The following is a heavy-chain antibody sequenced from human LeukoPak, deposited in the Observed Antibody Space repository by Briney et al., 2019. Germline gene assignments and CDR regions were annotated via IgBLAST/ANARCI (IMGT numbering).Heavy chain of an antibody. CDR2: ISYDGSNK. CDR1: GFTFSSYG. CDR3: ARDASRGYSYGSGYYYGMDV. Sequence: GGSLRLSCAASGFTFSSYGMHWVRQAPGKGLEWVAVISYDGSNKYYADSVKGRFTISRDSSKNTLYLQMSSLRAEDTAVYYCARDASRGYSYGSGYYYGMDVWGQGTTVTVSS. V-gene: IGHV3-30*03. J-gene: IGHJ6*02. D-gene: IGHD5-18*01.